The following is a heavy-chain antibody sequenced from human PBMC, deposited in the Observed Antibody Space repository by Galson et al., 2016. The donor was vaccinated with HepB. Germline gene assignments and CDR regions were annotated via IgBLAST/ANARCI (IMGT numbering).Heavy chain of an antibody. Sequence: SLRLSCAASGFSFGNYAMSWVRQAPGKGLEWVSAMNGNGGHTFYADSVKGRFTISRDNSMNTLYLEMNSLTVEDPAIYFCAKDRVVVLSGGGYHFDHWGQGVVVTVTS. D-gene: IGHD2/OR15-2a*01. CDR2: MNGNGGHT. V-gene: IGHV3-23*01. CDR3: AKDRVVVLSGGGYHFDH. J-gene: IGHJ4*02. CDR1: GFSFGNYA.